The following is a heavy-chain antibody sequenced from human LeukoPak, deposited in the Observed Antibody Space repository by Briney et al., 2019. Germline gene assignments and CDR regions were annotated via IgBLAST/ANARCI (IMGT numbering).Heavy chain of an antibody. Sequence: ASVKVSCKASGYTFTSYGISWVRQAPGQGLEWMGWISAYNGNTNYAQKLQGRVTMTTDTSTSTAYMELRSLRSDDTAVYYCARQHSSSWYRAIIYYYGMDVWGQGTTVTVSS. D-gene: IGHD6-13*01. J-gene: IGHJ6*02. CDR3: ARQHSSSWYRAIIYYYGMDV. CDR2: ISAYNGNT. CDR1: GYTFTSYG. V-gene: IGHV1-18*01.